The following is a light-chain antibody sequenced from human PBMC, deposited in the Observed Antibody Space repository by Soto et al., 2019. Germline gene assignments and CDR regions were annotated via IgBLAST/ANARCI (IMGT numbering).Light chain of an antibody. J-gene: IGKJ5*01. Sequence: DIQMTQSPSSLSASVGDRVTITCRASQSISSYLNWYQQKPGKAPNLLIYAASSLQSGVPSRFSGSGSGTDLTITISSLQPEDFETYYCQQSYSTLITFGQGTRLEIK. CDR2: AAS. V-gene: IGKV1-39*01. CDR1: QSISSY. CDR3: QQSYSTLIT.